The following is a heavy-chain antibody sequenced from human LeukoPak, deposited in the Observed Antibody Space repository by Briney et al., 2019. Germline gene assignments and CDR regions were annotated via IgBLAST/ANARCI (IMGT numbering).Heavy chain of an antibody. D-gene: IGHD6-19*01. CDR3: ARSSGWYRNVFDV. CDR1: GFTFSSYT. J-gene: IGHJ3*01. Sequence: GGSLRLSCAASGFTFSSYTMSWVRQAPGKGLEWVSYISSSTSTIYYAGSVKGRFTISRDNAKKSLYLQMNSLRAEDTGVYYCARSSGWYRNVFDVWGQGTMVTVSS. CDR2: ISSSTSTI. V-gene: IGHV3-48*01.